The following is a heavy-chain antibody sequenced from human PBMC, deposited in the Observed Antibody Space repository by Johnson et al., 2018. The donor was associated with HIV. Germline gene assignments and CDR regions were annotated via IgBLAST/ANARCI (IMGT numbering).Heavy chain of an antibody. J-gene: IGHJ3*02. Sequence: VQLVESGGGLIQPGGSLRLSCAASGFTFDDYGMSWVRQAPGKGLEWVSGINWNGGSTGSADSVKGRFTISKDNSKNTLYLQVKSLRAEDTAVYYCARDKGTNFSGWYRESDAFDIWGQGTMVTVSS. CDR2: INWNGGST. CDR1: GFTFDDYG. V-gene: IGHV3-20*04. D-gene: IGHD6-19*01. CDR3: ARDKGTNFSGWYRESDAFDI.